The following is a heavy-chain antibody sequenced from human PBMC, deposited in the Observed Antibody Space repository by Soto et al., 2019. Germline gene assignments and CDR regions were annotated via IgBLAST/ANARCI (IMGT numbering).Heavy chain of an antibody. Sequence: WGSLRISCSSSGFTFSIYAMPWVRQAPGKGLEYVSAISSNGGSTYYADSVKGRFTISRDNSKYTLYLQMSSLRAEDTAVYYCVKDRSCSSTSCYTLVFDYWGQGTLVTVSS. V-gene: IGHV3-64D*06. CDR3: VKDRSCSSTSCYTLVFDY. CDR1: GFTFSIYA. J-gene: IGHJ4*02. CDR2: ISSNGGST. D-gene: IGHD2-2*02.